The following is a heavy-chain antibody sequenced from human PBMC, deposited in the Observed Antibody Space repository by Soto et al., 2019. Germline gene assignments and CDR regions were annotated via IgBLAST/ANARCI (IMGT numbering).Heavy chain of an antibody. CDR2: IGTAGDT. CDR1: GFTFSSYD. J-gene: IGHJ6*03. Sequence: GGSLRLSCAASGFTFSSYDMHWVRQATGKGLEWVSAIGTAGDTYYPGSVKGRFTISRENAKNSLYLQMNSLRAGDTAVYYCARGVTGNDYYYYYYMDVWGKGTTVTVSS. V-gene: IGHV3-13*01. CDR3: ARGVTGNDYYYYYYMDV. D-gene: IGHD1-20*01.